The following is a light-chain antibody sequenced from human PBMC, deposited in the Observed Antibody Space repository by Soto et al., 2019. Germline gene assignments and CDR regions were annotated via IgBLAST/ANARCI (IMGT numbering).Light chain of an antibody. CDR3: MQALQTRT. CDR1: QSLLHSNGYNY. J-gene: IGKJ1*01. Sequence: DIVMTQSPLSLPVTPGEPASISCRSSQSLLHSNGYNYLDWYLQKPGQSPQLLIYLGSNRASGVPDRFSGSGSGTDFTLKISRVEAEDVGVYYCMQALQTRTFGHGTKV. CDR2: LGS. V-gene: IGKV2-28*01.